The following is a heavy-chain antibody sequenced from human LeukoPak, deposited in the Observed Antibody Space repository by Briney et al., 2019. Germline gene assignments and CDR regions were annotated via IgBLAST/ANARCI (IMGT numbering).Heavy chain of an antibody. CDR2: INPNSGDT. J-gene: IGHJ4*02. V-gene: IGHV1-2*02. D-gene: IGHD6-13*01. Sequence: ASVKVSCKASEYTFSVYHIHWVRLAPGQGLEWMAWINPNSGDTNYAQKFQGRVTMTRDTSISTVYMEVNSLKFDDTAVYYCVLIPGGSWAFDFWGQGTRVTVSS. CDR1: EYTFSVYH. CDR3: VLIPGGSWAFDF.